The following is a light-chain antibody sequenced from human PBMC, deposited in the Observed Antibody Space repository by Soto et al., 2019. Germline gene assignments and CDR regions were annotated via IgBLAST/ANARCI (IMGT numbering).Light chain of an antibody. Sequence: QSVLTQPPSASGSPGQSVTISCTGTSSDVGGYNYVSWYQQYPGRAPKLMIYEVTKRPSGVPDRFSGSKSGNTASLTVSGLQAEDEADYYCSSYAASNNFYFVLGRGTKLTVL. CDR2: EVT. J-gene: IGLJ3*02. V-gene: IGLV2-8*01. CDR3: SSYAASNNFYFV. CDR1: SSDVGGYNY.